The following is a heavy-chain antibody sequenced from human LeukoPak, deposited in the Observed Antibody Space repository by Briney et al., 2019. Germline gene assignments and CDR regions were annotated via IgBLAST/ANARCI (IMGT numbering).Heavy chain of an antibody. Sequence: SETLSLTCTVSGGSISSYYWSWIRQPPGKGLEWIGYIYHSGSTDYNPSLESRVTISVDTSKNQFSLKLSSVTAADTAVYYCARHRIGIEYSSSPGYYMDVWGKGTTVTVSS. CDR3: ARHRIGIEYSSSPGYYMDV. J-gene: IGHJ6*03. CDR2: IYHSGST. CDR1: GGSISSYY. V-gene: IGHV4-59*08. D-gene: IGHD6-6*01.